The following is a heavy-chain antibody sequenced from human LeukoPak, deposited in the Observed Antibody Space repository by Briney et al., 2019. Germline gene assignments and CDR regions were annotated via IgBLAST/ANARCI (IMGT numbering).Heavy chain of an antibody. D-gene: IGHD1-1*01. Sequence: PGGSLRLSCAASGFTFSTYWMTWVRQAPGKGLEWVANIMQDGSGKYYVDSVKGRFTISRDNAKNSLYLQMNSLRAEDTAVYYCVRDFSLTRLERPFDYWGQGTLVTVSS. V-gene: IGHV3-7*01. CDR3: VRDFSLTRLERPFDY. CDR1: GFTFSTYW. J-gene: IGHJ4*02. CDR2: IMQDGSGK.